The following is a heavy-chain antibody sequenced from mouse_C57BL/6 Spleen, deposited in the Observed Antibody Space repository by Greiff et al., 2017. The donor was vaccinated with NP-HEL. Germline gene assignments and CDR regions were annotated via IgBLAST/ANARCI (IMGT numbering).Heavy chain of an antibody. CDR3: AREYYGSSPYWYFDV. Sequence: EVQLQQSGPELVKPGASVKMSCKASGYTFTDYNMHWVKQSHGKSLEWIGYINPNNGGTSSNQKFKGKATLTVNKSSSTAYMELRSLTSEDSAVYYCAREYYGSSPYWYFDVWGTGTTVTVSS. CDR2: INPNNGGT. CDR1: GYTFTDYN. J-gene: IGHJ1*03. V-gene: IGHV1-22*01. D-gene: IGHD1-1*01.